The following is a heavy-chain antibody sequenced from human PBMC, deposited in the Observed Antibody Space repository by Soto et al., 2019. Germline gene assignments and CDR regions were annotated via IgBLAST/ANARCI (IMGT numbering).Heavy chain of an antibody. CDR2: IYPGDSDT. J-gene: IGHJ6*02. V-gene: IGHV5-51*01. Sequence: PGESLKISCKGSGYSFTTYWIGWVRQMPGKGLEGMVIIYPGDSDTRYSPSFQGQVTISADKSINTTYLQWSSLKASDTAIYYCARTSAAGKYYDGMDVWGQGTTVTVSS. CDR1: GYSFTTYW. CDR3: ARTSAAGKYYDGMDV. D-gene: IGHD6-13*01.